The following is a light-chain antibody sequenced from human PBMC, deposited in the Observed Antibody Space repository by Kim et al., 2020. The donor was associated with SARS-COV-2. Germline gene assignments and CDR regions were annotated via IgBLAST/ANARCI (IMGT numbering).Light chain of an antibody. CDR2: DVS. J-gene: IGLJ2*01. CDR3: SSYTTSTTRV. CDR1: SSDVGGYNY. Sequence: QSALTQPASVSGSPGQSITISCTGTSSDVGGYNYVSWYQQHPGKAPKLMIYDVSNRLSGVSNRVSGSKSGNTASLTISGLQTEDEADYYCSSYTTSTTRVFGGGTQLTVL. V-gene: IGLV2-14*03.